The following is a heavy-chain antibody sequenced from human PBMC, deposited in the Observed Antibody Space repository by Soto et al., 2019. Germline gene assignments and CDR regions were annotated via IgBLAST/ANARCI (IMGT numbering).Heavy chain of an antibody. J-gene: IGHJ4*02. Sequence: EVQLLESGGALVQPGGSLRLSCAASGFIFRSYAMSWVRQAPGKGLEWVSSISGSTGTIYYADSVKGRFTISRDNSKDTLYLQMNSLRAEDTAMYYCAKYRSSSWARIFYGWGQGTLVTVSS. CDR1: GFIFRSYA. V-gene: IGHV3-23*01. CDR3: AKYRSSSWARIFYG. D-gene: IGHD6-13*01. CDR2: ISGSTGTI.